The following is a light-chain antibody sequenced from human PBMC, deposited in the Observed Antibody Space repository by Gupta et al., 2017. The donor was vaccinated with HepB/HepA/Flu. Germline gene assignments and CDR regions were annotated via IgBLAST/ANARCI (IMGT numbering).Light chain of an antibody. CDR3: QQRTTWPPWT. J-gene: IGKJ1*01. CDR2: DAS. Sequence: EIVLTQPPATLYLSPGERATLSCRASQSISNYLVWYQQKSGQSPRLLIYDASNRATGVPVRFSGSGSGTDFTLTISSLQPEDFAVYYCQQRTTWPPWTFGQGTRVEI. CDR1: QSISNY. V-gene: IGKV3-11*01.